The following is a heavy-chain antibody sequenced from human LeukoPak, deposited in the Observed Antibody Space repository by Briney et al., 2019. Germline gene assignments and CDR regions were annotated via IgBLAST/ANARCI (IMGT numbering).Heavy chain of an antibody. CDR2: INWNGGST. CDR1: GFNFDDYV. D-gene: IGHD1-26*01. Sequence: PGGSLRLSCAASGFNFDDYVMSWVRQAPGKGLEWVSGINWNGGSTGYADSVRGRFTISRDNSKNSLYLQMNSLRAEDTALYHCARNLRSYSRDMYYFDYWGQGTLVTVSS. J-gene: IGHJ4*02. CDR3: ARNLRSYSRDMYYFDY. V-gene: IGHV3-20*01.